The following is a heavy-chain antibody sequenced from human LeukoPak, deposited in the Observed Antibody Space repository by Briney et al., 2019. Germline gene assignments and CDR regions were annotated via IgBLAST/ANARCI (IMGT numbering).Heavy chain of an antibody. Sequence: ASVTFSCNASGYTFTGYNIHWVRQGPGQGLEWMGWINPNSGGTNYAQKFQGRVTMTRDTSISTAYMELSRLRSDGTPVYYCARGNVLMVYAIGGEYYYYGMDVWGQGTTVTVSS. CDR1: GYTFTGYN. V-gene: IGHV1-2*02. CDR2: INPNSGGT. J-gene: IGHJ6*02. CDR3: ARGNVLMVYAIGGEYYYYGMDV. D-gene: IGHD2-8*01.